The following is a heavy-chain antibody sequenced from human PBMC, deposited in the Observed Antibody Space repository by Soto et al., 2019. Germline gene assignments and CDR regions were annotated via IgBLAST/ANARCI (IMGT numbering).Heavy chain of an antibody. Sequence: PSETLSLTCAVSGGSISSGGYSWSWIRQPPGKGLEWIGYIYHSGSTYYNPSLKSRVTISVDRSKNQFSLKLSSVTAADTAVYYCARGRVVRGFYCWFDPWGQGTLVTVS. D-gene: IGHD3-10*01. V-gene: IGHV4-30-2*01. J-gene: IGHJ5*02. CDR3: ARGRVVRGFYCWFDP. CDR2: IYHSGST. CDR1: GGSISSGGYS.